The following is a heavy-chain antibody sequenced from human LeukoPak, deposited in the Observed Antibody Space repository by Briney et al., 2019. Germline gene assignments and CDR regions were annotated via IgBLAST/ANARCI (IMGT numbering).Heavy chain of an antibody. CDR3: VSGDFRI. CDR2: ISEDCTNK. J-gene: IGHJ4*02. V-gene: IGHV3-30*04. CDR1: GFNFSRCT. Sequence: PGSSVRLSCAVSGFNFSRCTIHWLGQAPAQGLEWVTVISEDCTNKFYAESVQGLFTVSRDNSKNILLLQMNSLRREDTAVYYCVSGDFRIWSQETLVTVSS. D-gene: IGHD2-21*01.